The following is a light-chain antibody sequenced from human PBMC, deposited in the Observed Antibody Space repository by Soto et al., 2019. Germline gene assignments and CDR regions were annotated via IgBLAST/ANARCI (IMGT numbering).Light chain of an antibody. CDR3: QQYGTSPYT. J-gene: IGKJ2*01. V-gene: IGKV3-20*01. CDR2: GAS. Sequence: EIVLTQSPXTLSLSPGERATLSCRASQSVRNSYLAWYQQKPGQAPRLLIYGASGRATGTPDRFSGSGSGTDFTLTISRLEPEDFAVYYCQQYGTSPYTFGQGTKLEI. CDR1: QSVRNSY.